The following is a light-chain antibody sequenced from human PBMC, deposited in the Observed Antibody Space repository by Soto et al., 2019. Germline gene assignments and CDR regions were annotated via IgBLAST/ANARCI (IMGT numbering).Light chain of an antibody. J-gene: IGLJ1*01. Sequence: QSALTHPPSVSGAPGQRVTVSCTGSSSNIGAGYDVHWYQQLPGTAPKLLIYGNNNRPSGVPDRFSGSKSATSGSLAITGLQAEDEADYYCQSFDSSLSGYVFGTGTKVTVL. CDR2: GNN. CDR1: SSNIGAGYD. V-gene: IGLV1-40*01. CDR3: QSFDSSLSGYV.